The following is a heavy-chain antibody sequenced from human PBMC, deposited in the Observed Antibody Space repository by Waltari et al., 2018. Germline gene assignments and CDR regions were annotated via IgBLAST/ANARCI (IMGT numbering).Heavy chain of an antibody. J-gene: IGHJ5*02. V-gene: IGHV1-2*06. Sequence: QVELVQSGAEVRKPGASVKVSCKASGYSLTSYYMHWVRQAPGLGLEWMGRINPHSADTNSAPKFQGRFTLTRDTSVNPAFLELRSLTSDDAAVYFCARESAFSTSWYPGFDPWGQGTLVTVAS. CDR1: GYSLTSYY. CDR3: ARESAFSTSWYPGFDP. CDR2: INPHSADT. D-gene: IGHD2-2*01.